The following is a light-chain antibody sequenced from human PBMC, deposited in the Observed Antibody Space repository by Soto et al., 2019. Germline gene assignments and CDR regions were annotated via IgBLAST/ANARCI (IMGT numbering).Light chain of an antibody. CDR3: CSYAGSSTWV. Sequence: QSVLTQPASVSGSPGQSITISCTGNSSDVGSYNLVSCYQQHPGKAPKLMIYEGSKRPSGVSNCFSGSKSGNTASLTISWLQAEDEADYSCCSYAGSSTWVFGGGTKLTVL. V-gene: IGLV2-23*01. CDR2: EGS. CDR1: SSDVGSYNL. J-gene: IGLJ3*02.